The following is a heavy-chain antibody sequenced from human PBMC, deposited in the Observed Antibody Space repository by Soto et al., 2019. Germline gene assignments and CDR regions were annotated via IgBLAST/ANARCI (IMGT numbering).Heavy chain of an antibody. Sequence: EVQLLESGGGLVQPGGSLRLSCAASGFTFSSCAMSWVRQAPGKGLEWVSAISGSGDRTYYPDSVKGRFTISRDNSKNTLSLQMNSLRAEDTALYYCVKVRGLIDPMDYWGQGTLVTVSS. D-gene: IGHD3-10*01. V-gene: IGHV3-23*01. CDR2: ISGSGDRT. J-gene: IGHJ4*02. CDR3: VKVRGLIDPMDY. CDR1: GFTFSSCA.